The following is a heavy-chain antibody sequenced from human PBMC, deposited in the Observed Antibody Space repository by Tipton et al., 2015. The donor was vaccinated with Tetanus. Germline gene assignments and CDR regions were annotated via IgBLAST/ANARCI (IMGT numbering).Heavy chain of an antibody. CDR2: ISGSGGST. D-gene: IGHD3-22*01. Sequence: SLRLSCAASGFPFSSYAMNWVRQAPGKGLEWVSAISGSGGSTYYADSVKGRFTISRDNSKNTLYLQMNSLRAEDTAVYYCAKDSYDDSSGYWYYFDYWGQGTLVTVSS. CDR3: AKDSYDDSSGYWYYFDY. V-gene: IGHV3-23*01. CDR1: GFPFSSYA. J-gene: IGHJ4*02.